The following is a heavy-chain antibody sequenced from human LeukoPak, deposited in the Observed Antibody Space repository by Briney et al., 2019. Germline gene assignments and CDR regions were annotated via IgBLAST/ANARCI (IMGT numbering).Heavy chain of an antibody. J-gene: IGHJ6*02. CDR1: GGSISSYY. CDR3: ARTFSESYYYYGLDV. CDR2: MYYSGRT. V-gene: IGHV4-59*01. Sequence: SESLSLTCTVSGGSISSYYWSWIRQPPGKGLEWIGYMYYSGRTNYNPSLKCRVTISVDTSKNQFSLKLSSVTAADTAVYYCARTFSESYYYYGLDVWGQGTTVTVS. D-gene: IGHD1-26*01.